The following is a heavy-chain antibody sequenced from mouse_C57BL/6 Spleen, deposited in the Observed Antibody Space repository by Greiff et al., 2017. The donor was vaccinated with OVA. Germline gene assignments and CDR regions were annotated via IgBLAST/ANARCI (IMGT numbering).Heavy chain of an antibody. V-gene: IGHV3-1*01. CDR2: ISYSGST. CDR3: ARGGYYAMDY. J-gene: IGHJ4*01. Sequence: VQLKQSGPGMVKPSQSLSLTCTVTGYSITSGYDWHWIRHFPGNKLEWMGYISYSGSTNYNPSLKSRISITHDTSKNHFFLKLNSVTTEDTATYYCARGGYYAMDYWGQGTSVTVSS. CDR1: GYSITSGYD.